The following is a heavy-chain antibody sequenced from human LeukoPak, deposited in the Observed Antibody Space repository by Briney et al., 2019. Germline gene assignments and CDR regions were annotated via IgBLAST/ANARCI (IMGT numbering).Heavy chain of an antibody. J-gene: IGHJ4*02. CDR3: AREAADQLDY. CDR2: ISPYNGDT. CDR1: GYTFTNYN. Sequence: GASVKVSCKPSGYTFTNYNLSWVRQTPGEGLEWMGWISPYNGDTNYAPKFQGRVTLTTDTSTSTGYMELRNLRSDDTGVYYCAREAADQLDYWGQGTLVTVSS. V-gene: IGHV1-18*01.